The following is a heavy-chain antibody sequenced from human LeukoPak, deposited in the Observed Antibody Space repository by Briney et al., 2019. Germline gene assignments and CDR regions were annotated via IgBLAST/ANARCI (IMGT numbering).Heavy chain of an antibody. D-gene: IGHD4-11*01. J-gene: IGHJ6*02. CDR1: GGSISSYY. CDR2: IYSGGST. Sequence: LSLTCTVSGGSISSYYWSWVRQAPGKGLEWVSVIYSGGSTYYADSVKGRFTISRDNSKNTLYLQMNSLRAEDTAVYYCARTTVNPLVYYYYGMDVWGQGTTVTVSS. CDR3: ARTTVNPLVYYYYGMDV. V-gene: IGHV3-53*01.